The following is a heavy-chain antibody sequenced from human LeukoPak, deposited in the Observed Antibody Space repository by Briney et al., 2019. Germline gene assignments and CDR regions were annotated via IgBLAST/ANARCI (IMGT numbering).Heavy chain of an antibody. CDR1: GGSISSSSYY. V-gene: IGHV4-39*07. CDR2: IYYSGST. Sequence: SETLSLTCTVSGGSISSSSYYWGWIRQPPGKGLEGIGSIYYSGSTYYNPSLKSRVTISVDTSKNQFSLKLSSVTAADTAVYYCAREGNHFDYWGQGNLVTVSS. CDR3: AREGNHFDY. J-gene: IGHJ4*02. D-gene: IGHD3-10*01.